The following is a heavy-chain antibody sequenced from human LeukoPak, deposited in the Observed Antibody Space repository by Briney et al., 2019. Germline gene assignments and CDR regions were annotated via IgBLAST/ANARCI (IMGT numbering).Heavy chain of an antibody. CDR2: IKQDGSEK. CDR1: GFTFSSYW. D-gene: IGHD3-10*01. Sequence: PGGSLRLYCAASGFTFSSYWMSWVRQAPGKGLEWVPKIKQDGSEKYYVHSVTGRFTISRDNAKNSLYLQMNSLRAEDTAVYYCAREVSYYYGSGSYYKSNYFDYWGQGTLVTVSS. CDR3: AREVSYYYGSGSYYKSNYFDY. V-gene: IGHV3-7*01. J-gene: IGHJ4*02.